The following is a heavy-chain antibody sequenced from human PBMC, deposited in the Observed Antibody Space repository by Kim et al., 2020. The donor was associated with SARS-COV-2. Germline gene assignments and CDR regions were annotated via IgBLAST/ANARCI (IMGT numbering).Heavy chain of an antibody. J-gene: IGHJ4*02. V-gene: IGHV3-48*03. CDR2: ISGSGRTI. CDR1: GFDFRHYE. CDR3: ARAVAGDY. D-gene: IGHD6-19*01. Sequence: GGSLRLSCAASGFDFRHYEMNWVRQAPGKGLERVSYISGSGRTISYADSVRGRFTTSRDNAKNSLYLQMNTLRAEDTAIYYCARAVAGDYWGQGTLVTVSS.